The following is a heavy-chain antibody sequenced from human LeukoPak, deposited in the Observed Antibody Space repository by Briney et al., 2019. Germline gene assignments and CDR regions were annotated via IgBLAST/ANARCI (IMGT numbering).Heavy chain of an antibody. CDR1: GFTFTNNW. V-gene: IGHV3-7*05. D-gene: IGHD3-10*01. J-gene: IGHJ4*02. Sequence: PGGSLRLSCTAAGFTFTNNWMFWVRQAPGKGPEWLANINQDGSEAYSVDSVKGRFTISRDNAKNSLYLQMNSLRAEDTAVYYCARSSYTSGSSYFDDWGQGTQVTVSA. CDR3: ARSSYTSGSSYFDD. CDR2: INQDGSEA.